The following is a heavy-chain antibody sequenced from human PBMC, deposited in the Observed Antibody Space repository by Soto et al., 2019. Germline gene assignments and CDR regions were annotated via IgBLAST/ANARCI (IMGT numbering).Heavy chain of an antibody. D-gene: IGHD4-4*01. J-gene: IGHJ6*02. CDR1: GGTFSTYG. CDR2: IIPLFGTS. Sequence: QVKLVQSGAEVRKPGSAVKVSCKASGGTFSTYGINWVRQAPGQGLEWMGGIIPLFGTSSYAQQFEGRVTSTAYEAASTAYMEQSSLRSEDTAVYYCASDNPTVTTNYNYLFDVMDVWCQGATFTVSS. V-gene: IGHV1-69*01. CDR3: ASDNPTVTTNYNYLFDVMDV.